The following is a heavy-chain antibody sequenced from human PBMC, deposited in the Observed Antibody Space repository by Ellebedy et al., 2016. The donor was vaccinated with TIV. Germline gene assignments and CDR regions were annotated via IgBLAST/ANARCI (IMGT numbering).Heavy chain of an antibody. J-gene: IGHJ3*02. Sequence: MPSETLSLTCTVSGGSISPYYWSWIRKSPGKGLEWIGYIYYSGSTNYNPSLKSRVTISVDTSKNQFSLKLTSVTAADTAVYYCARVVWQLPVSYAFDIWGQGTMVTVSS. CDR1: GGSISPYY. V-gene: IGHV4-59*01. D-gene: IGHD2-15*01. CDR3: ARVVWQLPVSYAFDI. CDR2: IYYSGST.